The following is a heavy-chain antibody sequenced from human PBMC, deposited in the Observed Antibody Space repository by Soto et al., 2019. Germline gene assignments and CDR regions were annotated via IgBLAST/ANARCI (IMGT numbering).Heavy chain of an antibody. Sequence: PGESLKISCKGSGYSFTSYWIGWVRQMPGKGLEWMGIIYPGDSDTRYSPSFQGQVTISADKSISTAYLQWSSLKASDTALYYCAKDTYPFWSGYDPYYYGMDVWGQGTTVTVSS. J-gene: IGHJ6*01. V-gene: IGHV5-51*03. D-gene: IGHD3-3*01. CDR3: AKDTYPFWSGYDPYYYGMDV. CDR1: GYSFTSYW. CDR2: IYPGDSDT.